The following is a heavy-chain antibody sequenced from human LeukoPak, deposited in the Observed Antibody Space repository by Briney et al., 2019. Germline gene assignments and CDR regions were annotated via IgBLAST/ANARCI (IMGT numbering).Heavy chain of an antibody. CDR3: ARSDQLRWFGEPRRPFYYGMDV. CDR2: IYPGDSDT. CDR1: GCSFTDYW. J-gene: IGHJ6*02. D-gene: IGHD3-10*01. Sequence: GESLKISCQTAGCSFTDYWIGWVRQMPGKGLEWMGIIYPGDSDTRYSPSFQGQVTISADKSIGTAYLQWSLKASDTAIYYCARSDQLRWFGEPRRPFYYGMDVWGQGTTVTVS. V-gene: IGHV5-51*01.